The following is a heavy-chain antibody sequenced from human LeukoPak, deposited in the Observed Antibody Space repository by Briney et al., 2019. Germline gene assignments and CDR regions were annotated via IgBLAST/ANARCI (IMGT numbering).Heavy chain of an antibody. Sequence: GGSLRLSCAASGFTVSSNYMSWVRQAPGKGLEWVSVIYSGGSAYYADSVKGRFTISRDNSKNTLYLQMNSLRAEDTAVYYCARDLSVSDYYDSSGSRGAFDIWGQGTMVTVSS. D-gene: IGHD3-22*01. CDR2: IYSGGSA. CDR1: GFTVSSNY. V-gene: IGHV3-66*01. CDR3: ARDLSVSDYYDSSGSRGAFDI. J-gene: IGHJ3*02.